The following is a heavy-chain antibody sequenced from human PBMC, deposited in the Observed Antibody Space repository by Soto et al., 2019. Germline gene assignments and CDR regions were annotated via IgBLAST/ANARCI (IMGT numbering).Heavy chain of an antibody. J-gene: IGHJ5*02. V-gene: IGHV4-30-4*01. CDR3: ARARRGSQHPAHWFDP. Sequence: QVQLQESGPGLVKPSQTLSLTCTVSGGSISSGDYYWSWIRQPPGKGLEWIGYIYYSGSTYYNPYLKRRVTMSVDTSKNQFSLTLSSVTAAATAVYYCARARRGSQHPAHWFDPWGQGTLVTVSS. CDR1: GGSISSGDYY. CDR2: IYYSGST. D-gene: IGHD3-16*01.